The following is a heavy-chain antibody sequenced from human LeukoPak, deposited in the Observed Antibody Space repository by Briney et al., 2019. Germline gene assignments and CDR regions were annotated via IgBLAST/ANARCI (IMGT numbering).Heavy chain of an antibody. V-gene: IGHV3-23*01. CDR3: STWNYVEY. CDR2: ISNSGGDT. J-gene: IGHJ4*02. CDR1: GFTFSSYA. D-gene: IGHD2-2*01. Sequence: GGSLRLSCAASGFTFSSYATSWVRQAPGKGLEWVSAISNSGGDTSYSDSVKGRFTISRDNSKSTLYLQMNSLRAEDTAICYCSTWNYVEYWGQGTLVTVSS.